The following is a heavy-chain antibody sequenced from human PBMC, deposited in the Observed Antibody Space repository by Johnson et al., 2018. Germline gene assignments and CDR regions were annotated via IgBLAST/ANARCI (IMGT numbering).Heavy chain of an antibody. Sequence: QVQLVESGGGVVQPVRTRRLSCAASGFTFSNYGMHWVRQAPGKGLEWVALIWFDGNNKYYGESVKGRFTVSRDNSTNTLYLQMNSLNAEDTAVYYCATTHGSGRVRSNNGMDVWGQGTTVTVSS. CDR2: IWFDGNNK. J-gene: IGHJ6*02. D-gene: IGHD3-10*01. CDR3: ATTHGSGRVRSNNGMDV. V-gene: IGHV3-33*01. CDR1: GFTFSNYG.